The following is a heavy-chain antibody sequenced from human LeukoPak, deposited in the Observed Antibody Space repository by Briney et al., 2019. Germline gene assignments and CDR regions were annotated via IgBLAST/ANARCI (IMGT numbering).Heavy chain of an antibody. CDR2: IDPSDSYT. V-gene: IGHV5-10-1*01. J-gene: IGHJ4*02. Sequence: GESLKISCKGSGYSFTSYWISWVRQMPGKGLEWMGRIDPSDSYTNYSPSFQGHLTISADKSISTAYLQWSSLKASDTAMYYCAIDYYYGSGSHYWGQGTLVTVSS. D-gene: IGHD3-10*01. CDR3: AIDYYYGSGSHY. CDR1: GYSFTSYW.